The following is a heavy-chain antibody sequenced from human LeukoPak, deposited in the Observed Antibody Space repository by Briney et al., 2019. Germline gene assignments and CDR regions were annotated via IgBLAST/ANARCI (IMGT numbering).Heavy chain of an antibody. D-gene: IGHD3-9*01. J-gene: IGHJ6*02. V-gene: IGHV1-8*01. CDR2: MNPNSGNT. CDR1: GYTFTSYD. CDR3: ARGLNVLRYFDWLLSEGPGPRDGMDV. Sequence: ASVKVSCKASGYTFTSYDVNWVRQATGQGLEWMGWMNPNSGNTGYAQKFQGRVTMTRNTSISTAYMELSSLRSEDTAVYYCARGLNVLRYFDWLLSEGPGPRDGMDVWGQGTTVTVS.